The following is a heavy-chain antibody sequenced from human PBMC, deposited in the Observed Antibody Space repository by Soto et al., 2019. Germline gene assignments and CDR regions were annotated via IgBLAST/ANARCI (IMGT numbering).Heavy chain of an antibody. V-gene: IGHV4-30-4*08. Sequence: SETLSLTCTVSGGSINNSDYYWGWIRQPPGKGLEWIGYIHYSGSTYYNLSLESRVTISVDTSKNQFSLKLSSVTAADTAVYYCARLYYYDSSGYPENFDYWGQGTLVTVSS. CDR1: GGSINNSDYY. CDR3: ARLYYYDSSGYPENFDY. J-gene: IGHJ4*02. CDR2: IHYSGST. D-gene: IGHD3-22*01.